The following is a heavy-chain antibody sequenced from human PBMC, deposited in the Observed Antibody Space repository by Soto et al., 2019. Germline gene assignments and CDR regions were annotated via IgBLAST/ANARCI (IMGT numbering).Heavy chain of an antibody. CDR3: ARDLGGWATYYYYGMDV. J-gene: IGHJ6*02. CDR1: GFTFSSYG. V-gene: IGHV3-33*01. CDR2: IWYDGSNK. D-gene: IGHD6-19*01. Sequence: ESGGGVVQPGRSLRLSCAASGFTFSSYGMHWVRQAPGKGLEWVAVIWYDGSNKYYADSVKGRFTISRDNSKNTLYLQMNSLRAEDTAVYYCARDLGGWATYYYYGMDVWGQGTTVTVSS.